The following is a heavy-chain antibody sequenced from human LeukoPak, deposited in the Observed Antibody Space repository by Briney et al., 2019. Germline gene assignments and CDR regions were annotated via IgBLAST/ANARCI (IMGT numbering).Heavy chain of an antibody. CDR2: INTDGSST. CDR1: GFTFSSYW. J-gene: IGHJ4*02. Sequence: QPGGSLRLSCAASGFTFSSYWMHLVRQAPGKGLVWVSRINTDGSSTSYADSVKGRFTISRDNARNTLYLQMNSLRAEDTAVYYCARPPNNYAYADYWGQGTLVTVSS. V-gene: IGHV3-74*01. CDR3: ARPPNNYAYADY. D-gene: IGHD5-18*01.